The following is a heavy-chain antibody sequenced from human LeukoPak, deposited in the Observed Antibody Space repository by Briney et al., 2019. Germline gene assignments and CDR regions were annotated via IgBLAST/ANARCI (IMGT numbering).Heavy chain of an antibody. D-gene: IGHD6-6*01. V-gene: IGHV3-53*01. Sequence: GGSLRLSCVASGFTVSSHYMSWVRQAPGKGLEWVSVIYSGGSTYYADSVKGRFTISRDNSKNTLYLQMNSLRAEDTAVYYCTSPYSSSFVWGQGTTVTVSS. CDR3: TSPYSSSFV. J-gene: IGHJ6*02. CDR2: IYSGGST. CDR1: GFTVSSHY.